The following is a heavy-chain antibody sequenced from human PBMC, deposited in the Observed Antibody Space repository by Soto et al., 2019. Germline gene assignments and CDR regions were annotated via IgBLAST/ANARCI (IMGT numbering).Heavy chain of an antibody. V-gene: IGHV4-59*08. D-gene: IGHD3-10*01. CDR1: GGSISSYY. Sequence: QVQLQESGPGLVKPSETLSLTCTVSGGSISSYYWSWIRQPPGKGLEWIGYIYYSGSTNYNPSLKRRVTLSVNTSKNQFSLRVSTVPAADTAVYYCARRAITMVREKYWYFDLWGRGTLVTVSS. CDR3: ARRAITMVREKYWYFDL. CDR2: IYYSGST. J-gene: IGHJ2*01.